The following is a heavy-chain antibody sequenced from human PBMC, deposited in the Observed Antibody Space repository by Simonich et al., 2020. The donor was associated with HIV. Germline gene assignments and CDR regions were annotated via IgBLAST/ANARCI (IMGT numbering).Heavy chain of an antibody. Sequence: EVQLVESGGGLVQPGRSLRLSCAASGFTFDVYAMHWVRQAPGKGLEWVSGISWNRGSIGYADSVKGRFTISRDNAKNSLYLQMNSLRAEDMALYYCAKDRYSSSSGSFDYWGQGTLVTVSS. CDR2: ISWNRGSI. V-gene: IGHV3-9*03. J-gene: IGHJ4*02. D-gene: IGHD6-6*01. CDR3: AKDRYSSSSGSFDY. CDR1: GFTFDVYA.